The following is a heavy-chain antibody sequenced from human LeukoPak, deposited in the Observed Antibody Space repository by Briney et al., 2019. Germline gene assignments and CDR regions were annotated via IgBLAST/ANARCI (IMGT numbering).Heavy chain of an antibody. V-gene: IGHV4-34*01. CDR2: INHSGGT. CDR3: ARHSSRSPKFGY. D-gene: IGHD6-13*01. J-gene: IGHJ4*02. Sequence: SETLSLTCAVYGGSFSGYYWSWIRQPPGKGLEWIGEINHSGGTNYNPSLKSRVTISVDTSKNQFSLKLSSVTAADTAVYYCARHSSRSPKFGYWGQGTLVTVSS. CDR1: GGSFSGYY.